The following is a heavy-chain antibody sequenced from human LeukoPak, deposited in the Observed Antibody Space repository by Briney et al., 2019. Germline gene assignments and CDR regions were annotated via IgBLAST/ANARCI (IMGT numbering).Heavy chain of an antibody. CDR2: ISYDGSNK. V-gene: IGHV3-30*04. Sequence: PGGALRLSCAASGFTFSSYAMHWVRQAPGKGLEWVAVISYDGSNKYYADSVKGRFTISRDNSKNTLYLQMNSLRAEDTAVYYCARVESSDIVVVVAAESNYYYYGMDVWGQGTTVTVSS. D-gene: IGHD2-15*01. CDR1: GFTFSSYA. CDR3: ARVESSDIVVVVAAESNYYYYGMDV. J-gene: IGHJ6*02.